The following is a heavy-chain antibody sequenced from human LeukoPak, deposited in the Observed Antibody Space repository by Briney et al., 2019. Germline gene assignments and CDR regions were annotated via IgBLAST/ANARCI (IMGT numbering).Heavy chain of an antibody. D-gene: IGHD3-22*01. Sequence: GRSLRLSCAASGFSFSTYGMHWFRQAPGKGLEWVAMIWYDASGQHYADSVKGRFTISRDTSKNTLYLQMNSLRAEDTAVYFCARDSLYDDNGYYHYFDYWGQGTLVTVSS. CDR3: ARDSLYDDNGYYHYFDY. CDR1: GFSFSTYG. CDR2: IWYDASGQ. J-gene: IGHJ4*02. V-gene: IGHV3-33*01.